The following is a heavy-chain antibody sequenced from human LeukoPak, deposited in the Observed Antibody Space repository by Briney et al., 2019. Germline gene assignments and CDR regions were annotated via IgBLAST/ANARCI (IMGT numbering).Heavy chain of an antibody. CDR3: ARVAYSSGWTPLRN. D-gene: IGHD6-25*01. V-gene: IGHV5-51*01. Sequence: GAALQISCQGAGYDFITYCIGWGRRMPGKGGGWMAIIFPGDSDTKYSPSFQGQVTVSADKSVSPAYLQWRSLQASDTAIYYCARVAYSSGWTPLRNWGQGTRVIVSS. J-gene: IGHJ4*02. CDR1: GYDFITYC. CDR2: IFPGDSDT.